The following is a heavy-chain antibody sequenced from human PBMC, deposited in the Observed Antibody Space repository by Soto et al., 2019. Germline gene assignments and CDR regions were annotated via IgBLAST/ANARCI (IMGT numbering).Heavy chain of an antibody. D-gene: IGHD5-12*01. CDR2: ISVRGDVI. Sequence: QVQLVESGGVLDKPGGSQRLSCAASGFTFTDYYMSWIRQIPGKGLEWISYISVRGDVIHYIDSVKGRFTISRDNAKNSVFLQMDSLRVEDSAIYYCARERAPDIRFDSWGQGTLVTVSS. V-gene: IGHV3-11*01. CDR1: GFTFTDYY. CDR3: ARERAPDIRFDS. J-gene: IGHJ5*01.